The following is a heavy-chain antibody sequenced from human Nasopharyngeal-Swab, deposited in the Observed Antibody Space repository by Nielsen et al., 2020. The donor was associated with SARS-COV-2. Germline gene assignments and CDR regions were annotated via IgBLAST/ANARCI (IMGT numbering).Heavy chain of an antibody. J-gene: IGHJ5*01. CDR1: GFPFSSYA. D-gene: IGHD4-17*01. Sequence: GESLKISCAASGFPFSSYAMNWVRQAPGKGLEWVSSISPTSDYIYYAESVKGRFTISRDNAKNSLFLQMNSLRAEETAIYYCVRGSYGHYDSWGQGALITVSS. CDR2: ISPTSDYI. CDR3: VRGSYGHYDS. V-gene: IGHV3-21*06.